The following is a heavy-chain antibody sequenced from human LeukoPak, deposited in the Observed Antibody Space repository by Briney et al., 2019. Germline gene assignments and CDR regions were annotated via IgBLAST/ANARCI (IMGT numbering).Heavy chain of an antibody. CDR1: GFSFSSYW. V-gene: IGHV3-7*03. D-gene: IGHD6-19*01. CDR3: AGGRGWSSDY. CDR2: IEQDGSEK. Sequence: GGSLRLSCATSGFSFSSYWMNWVRQAPGKGLEWVANIEQDGSEKNYVDSVKGRFTISRDNAKNSLYLQMSSLRAEDTAVYYCAGGRGWSSDYWGQGTLVTVSS. J-gene: IGHJ4*02.